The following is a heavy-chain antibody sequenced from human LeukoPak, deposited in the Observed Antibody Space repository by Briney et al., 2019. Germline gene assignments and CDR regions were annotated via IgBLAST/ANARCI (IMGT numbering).Heavy chain of an antibody. J-gene: IGHJ4*02. Sequence: KSGGSLRLSCAASGFTVSSNYMSWVRQAPGKGLEWVSVIYSGGSTYYADSVKGRFTISRDNSKNTLYLQMNSLRAEDTAVYYCARDLYSGYGLDYWGQGTLVTVSS. CDR2: IYSGGST. D-gene: IGHD5-12*01. V-gene: IGHV3-53*01. CDR1: GFTVSSNY. CDR3: ARDLYSGYGLDY.